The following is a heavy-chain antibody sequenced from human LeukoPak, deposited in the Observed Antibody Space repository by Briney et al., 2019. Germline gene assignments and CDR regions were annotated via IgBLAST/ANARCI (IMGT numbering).Heavy chain of an antibody. V-gene: IGHV4-38-2*02. CDR3: ARRPFCSGGSCYSGGDYYYYYMDV. J-gene: IGHJ6*03. D-gene: IGHD2-15*01. Sequence: KPSETLSLTCSVSGYSISRAYSWGWVRQPPGKGLEWIGSLYDSGSSYYNPSLKSRVTLSVDTSKNELSLQLNSVTAADTAVYYCARRPFCSGGSCYSGGDYYYYYMDVWGKGTTVTISS. CDR1: GYSISRAYS. CDR2: LYDSGSS.